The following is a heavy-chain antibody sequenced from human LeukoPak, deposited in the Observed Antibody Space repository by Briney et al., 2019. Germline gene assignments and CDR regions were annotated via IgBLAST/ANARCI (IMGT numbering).Heavy chain of an antibody. V-gene: IGHV1-2*04. Sequence: ASVKVSCKASGYTFTGYYMHWVRQAPGQGIEWMGWINPNSGGTNYAQKFQGWVTMTRDTSISTAYMELSRLRSDDTAVYYCEVALKDRYFDYWGQGTLDTVSS. D-gene: IGHD2-15*01. CDR3: EVALKDRYFDY. CDR1: GYTFTGYY. J-gene: IGHJ4*02. CDR2: INPNSGGT.